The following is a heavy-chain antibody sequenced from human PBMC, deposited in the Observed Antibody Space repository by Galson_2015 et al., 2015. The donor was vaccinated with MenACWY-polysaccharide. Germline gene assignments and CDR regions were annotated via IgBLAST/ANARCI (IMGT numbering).Heavy chain of an antibody. CDR1: GFTLSSNA. CDR3: AKRGASSGWYYFDY. J-gene: IGHJ4*02. D-gene: IGHD6-19*01. CDR2: ISSGGNT. Sequence: SLRLSCAASGFTLSSNAMSWVRQAPGKGREWVSGISSGGNTYYADSVKGRFTISRDNSKNTLYLQMNSLRAEDTAVYYCAKRGASSGWYYFDYWGQGTLVTVSS. V-gene: IGHV3-23*01.